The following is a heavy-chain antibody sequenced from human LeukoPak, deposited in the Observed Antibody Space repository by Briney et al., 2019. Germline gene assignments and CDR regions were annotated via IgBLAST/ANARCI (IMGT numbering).Heavy chain of an antibody. D-gene: IGHD4-11*01. CDR1: GFTYSSYG. Sequence: GGALRLSCAASGFTYSSYGMHLVRQAPGKGLEWVAVIWYDGSNKYYADSVKGRFTISRDNSKNTLYLQMNRLRAEDTAVYYCASGPDYSDYWGQGTLVTVSS. J-gene: IGHJ4*02. CDR2: IWYDGSNK. V-gene: IGHV3-33*01. CDR3: ASGPDYSDY.